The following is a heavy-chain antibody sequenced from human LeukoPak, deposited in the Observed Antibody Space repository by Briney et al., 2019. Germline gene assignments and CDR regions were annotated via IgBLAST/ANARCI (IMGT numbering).Heavy chain of an antibody. CDR1: GFTVSSNY. D-gene: IGHD3-9*01. Sequence: GGSLRLSCAASGFTVSSNYMSWVRRAPGKGLEWVSVIYSGGSTYYADSVKGRFTISRDNSKNTLYLQMNSLRAEDTAVYYCAREEGHYDILTGYYRSWFDPWGQGTLVTVSS. CDR2: IYSGGST. CDR3: AREEGHYDILTGYYRSWFDP. J-gene: IGHJ5*02. V-gene: IGHV3-53*01.